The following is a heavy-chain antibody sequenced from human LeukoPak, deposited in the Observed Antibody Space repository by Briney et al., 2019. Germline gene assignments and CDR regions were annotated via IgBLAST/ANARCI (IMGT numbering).Heavy chain of an antibody. V-gene: IGHV1-24*01. Sequence: ASVKVSCKVSGYTLTELSMHWVRQAPGKGLEWVGGFDPEDGETIYAQKFQGRVTMTEDTSTDTAYMELSSLRSEDTAVYYCATATLAVARYYYGMDVWGQGTTVTVSS. D-gene: IGHD6-19*01. J-gene: IGHJ6*02. CDR2: FDPEDGET. CDR3: ATATLAVARYYYGMDV. CDR1: GYTLTELS.